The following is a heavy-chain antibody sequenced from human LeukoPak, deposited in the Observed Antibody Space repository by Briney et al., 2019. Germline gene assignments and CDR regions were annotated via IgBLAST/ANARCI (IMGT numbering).Heavy chain of an antibody. V-gene: IGHV3-30*18. J-gene: IGHJ4*02. CDR3: AKEGERWLTYWDYFDY. CDR1: GFSFSSYG. D-gene: IGHD5-24*01. CDR2: ISYDGSNK. Sequence: GGSLRLSCAASGFSFSSYGMHWVRQAPGKGLEWVAVISYDGSNKYYADSVKGRFTISRDNSKNTLYLQMNSLRAEDTAVYYCAKEGERWLTYWDYFDYWGQGTLVTVSS.